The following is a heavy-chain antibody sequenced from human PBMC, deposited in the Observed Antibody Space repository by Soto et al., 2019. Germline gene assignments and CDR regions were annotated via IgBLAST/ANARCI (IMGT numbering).Heavy chain of an antibody. D-gene: IGHD7-27*01. V-gene: IGHV5-51*01. J-gene: IGHJ6*02. CDR2: IYPGDSDT. CDR3: ARHGGKLGKLYYYYGMDV. CDR1: GYSFTSYW. Sequence: GESLKISCKGSGYSFTSYWIGWVRQMPGKGLEWMGIIYPGDSDTRYSPSFQGQVTISADKSISTAYLQWSSLKASDTAMYYCARHGGKLGKLYYYYGMDVWGQGTTVTVSS.